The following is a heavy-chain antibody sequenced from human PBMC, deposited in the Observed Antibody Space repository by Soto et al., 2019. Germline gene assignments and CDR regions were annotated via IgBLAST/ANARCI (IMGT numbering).Heavy chain of an antibody. J-gene: IGHJ4*02. D-gene: IGHD5-12*01. CDR3: AKSRGGYDGNYFDY. CDR2: ISYDGSNK. CDR1: GFTFSSYG. V-gene: IGHV3-30*18. Sequence: AGGPLRLSCAASGFTFSSYGMHWVRQAPGKGLEWVAVISYDGSNKYYADSVKGRFTISRDNSKNTLYLQMNSLRAEDTAVYYCAKSRGGYDGNYFDYWGQGTLVTVSS.